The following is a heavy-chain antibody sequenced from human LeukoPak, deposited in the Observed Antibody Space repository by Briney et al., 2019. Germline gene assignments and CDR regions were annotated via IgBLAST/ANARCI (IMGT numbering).Heavy chain of an antibody. CDR1: GGSISTFY. V-gene: IGHV4-4*09. D-gene: IGHD1-26*01. Sequence: TSETLSLTCSVSGGSISTFYWNWIRQPSGKGLEWIGYIFTSESTNYNPSLKSRVTISVDTSKNQFSLKLSSVTAADTAVYYCARSDGIVGEEAWFDPWGQGTLVTVSS. J-gene: IGHJ5*02. CDR3: ARSDGIVGEEAWFDP. CDR2: IFTSEST.